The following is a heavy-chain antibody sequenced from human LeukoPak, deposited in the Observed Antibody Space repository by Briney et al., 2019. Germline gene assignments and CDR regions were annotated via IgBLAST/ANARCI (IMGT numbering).Heavy chain of an antibody. CDR2: INPSSGST. J-gene: IGHJ4*02. Sequence: ASVKVSCKASGYTFTDYYMHWVRQAPGQGLEWMGIINPSSGSTSYAQKFQGRVTMTRDTSTSTVYMELSSLRSEDTAIYYCARVLGAHRYGSIDHWGQGTLVTVSS. CDR1: GYTFTDYY. CDR3: ARVLGAHRYGSIDH. V-gene: IGHV1-46*01. D-gene: IGHD5-18*01.